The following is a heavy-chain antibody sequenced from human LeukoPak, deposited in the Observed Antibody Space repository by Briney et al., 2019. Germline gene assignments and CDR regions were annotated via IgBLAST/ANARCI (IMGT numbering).Heavy chain of an antibody. V-gene: IGHV1-69*13. CDR2: IIPIFGTA. D-gene: IGHD6-19*01. CDR1: VCTFSSYA. CDR3: AKATYSSGWYLDY. Sequence: ASVKVSCKASVCTFSSYAISWVRQAPGQGLEWMGGIIPIFGTANYAQKFQGRVTITADESTSTAYMELSSLRSEDTAVYYCAKATYSSGWYLDYWGQGTLVTVSS. J-gene: IGHJ4*02.